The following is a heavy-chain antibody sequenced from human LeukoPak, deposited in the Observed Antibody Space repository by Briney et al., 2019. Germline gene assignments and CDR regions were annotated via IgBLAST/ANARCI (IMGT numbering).Heavy chain of an antibody. D-gene: IGHD1-1*01. Sequence: GGSLRLSCAASGFTFSSYAMSWVRQTPAGGLEWVSSLRGDGETFYADSVKGRFALSRDESRNTVYLQLNNLRVEDTAIYYCAEASWVSNADAVLWGQGTLVTVSS. CDR2: LRGDGET. CDR1: GFTFSSYA. V-gene: IGHV3-23*01. J-gene: IGHJ4*02. CDR3: AEASWVSNADAVL.